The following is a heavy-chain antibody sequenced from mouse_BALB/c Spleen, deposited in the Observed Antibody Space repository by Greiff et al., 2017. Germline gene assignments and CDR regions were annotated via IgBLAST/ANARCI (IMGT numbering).Heavy chain of an antibody. CDR1: GFTFSSYA. CDR2: ISSGGSYT. D-gene: IGHD1-1*01. Sequence: DVKLVESGGGLVKPGGSLKLSCAASGFTFSSYAMSWVRQSPEKRLEWVAEISSGGSYTYYPDTVTGRFTISRDNAQNTLYLEMSSLRSEDTAMYYCARDRVVYAMDYWGQGTSVTVSS. J-gene: IGHJ4*01. CDR3: ARDRVVYAMDY. V-gene: IGHV5-9-4*01.